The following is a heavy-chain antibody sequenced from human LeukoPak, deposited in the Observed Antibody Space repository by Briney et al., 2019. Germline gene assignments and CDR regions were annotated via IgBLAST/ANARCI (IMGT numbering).Heavy chain of an antibody. V-gene: IGHV3-21*01. CDR1: GFTFSSYA. J-gene: IGHJ3*01. Sequence: GGSLRLSCAASGFTFSSYAMSWVRQAPGKGLEWVSSISSSSSYIFNADSVKGRFTISRDNAKNSLYLQMNSLRAEDTAVYYCSAGEGYYDSSDYYSAWAFNVWGQGTMVTVSS. D-gene: IGHD3-22*01. CDR3: SAGEGYYDSSDYYSAWAFNV. CDR2: ISSSSSYI.